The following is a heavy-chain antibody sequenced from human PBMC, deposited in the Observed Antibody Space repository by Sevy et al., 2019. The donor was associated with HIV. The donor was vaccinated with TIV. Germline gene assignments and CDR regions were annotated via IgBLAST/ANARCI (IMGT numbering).Heavy chain of an antibody. D-gene: IGHD4-4*01. CDR1: GFTFRSYE. Sequence: GGSLRLSCEASGFTFRSYEMNWVRQAPGKGLEWLPYISTGGRTIYYIDSVKGRFTISRDNAKNSLHTQMNSLRDEDTAVYYCATTRRDDYNYYFEYWGQGTLVTVSS. V-gene: IGHV3-48*03. CDR2: ISTGGRTI. J-gene: IGHJ4*02. CDR3: ATTRRDDYNYYFEY.